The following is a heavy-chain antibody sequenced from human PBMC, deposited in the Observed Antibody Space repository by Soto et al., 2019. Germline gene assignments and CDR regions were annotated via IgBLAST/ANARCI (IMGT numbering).Heavy chain of an antibody. V-gene: IGHV1-3*01. D-gene: IGHD6-6*01. Sequence: QVQLVQSGAEVKKPGASVKVSCKASGYTFASYAMHWVRQAPGQRLEWMGWINAGNGNTKYSQKFQGRVTITRDTSASTAYMELSSLRSEDTAVYYCARERHSSSAHFDYWGQGTLVTVSS. J-gene: IGHJ4*02. CDR3: ARERHSSSAHFDY. CDR1: GYTFASYA. CDR2: INAGNGNT.